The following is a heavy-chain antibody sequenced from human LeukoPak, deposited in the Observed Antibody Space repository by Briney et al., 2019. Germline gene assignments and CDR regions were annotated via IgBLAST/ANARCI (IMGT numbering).Heavy chain of an antibody. Sequence: PSETLSLTCTVSGAFSSRFYWSWVRQSPGKGLEWIGNIFFSGHSNYNPSLTGRVTISPDTSKSQFSLKMTSVTAADTALYYCARSDPLGYFDQWGQGTLVTVSS. CDR1: GAFSSRFY. J-gene: IGHJ4*02. V-gene: IGHV4-59*13. CDR2: IFFSGHS. CDR3: ARSDPLGYFDQ.